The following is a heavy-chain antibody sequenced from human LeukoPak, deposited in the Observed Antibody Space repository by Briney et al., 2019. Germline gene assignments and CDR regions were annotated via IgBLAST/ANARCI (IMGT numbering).Heavy chain of an antibody. CDR3: ARGTVLMGYASFDY. D-gene: IGHD2-8*01. CDR2: VVHSGAT. Sequence: SETLSLTCAVYGGSFRGYYWTWIRQPHGKGLEWIGEVVHSGATNYSPSLKSRLTVTVDTSKNHFSLKLASVTAADTAVYYCARGTVLMGYASFDYWGQGALVTVSS. CDR1: GGSFRGYY. J-gene: IGHJ4*02. V-gene: IGHV4-34*01.